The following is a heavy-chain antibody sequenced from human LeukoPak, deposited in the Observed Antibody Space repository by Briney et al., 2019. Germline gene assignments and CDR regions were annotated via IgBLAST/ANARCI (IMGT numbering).Heavy chain of an antibody. Sequence: GGSLRLSCAASGFTFSSYSMNWVRQAPGKGLEWVSSISSSSSCIYYADSVKGRFTISRDNAKNSLYLQMNSLRAEDTAVYYCARGMMITFGGVIDYFDYWGQGTLVTVSS. V-gene: IGHV3-21*01. CDR1: GFTFSSYS. CDR2: ISSSSSCI. D-gene: IGHD3-16*02. J-gene: IGHJ4*02. CDR3: ARGMMITFGGVIDYFDY.